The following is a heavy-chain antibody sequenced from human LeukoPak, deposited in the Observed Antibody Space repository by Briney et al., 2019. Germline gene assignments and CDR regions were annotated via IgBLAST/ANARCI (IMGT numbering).Heavy chain of an antibody. J-gene: IGHJ6*02. CDR2: ISAYNGNT. D-gene: IGHD2-15*01. CDR3: AREWRHCSGGNCNTPSGGMDV. Sequence: ASVKVSCKASGYTFTSYGISWVRQAPGQGLEWMGWISAYNGNTNYVQKLQGRVTMTTDTSTSTAYMELRSLGSDDTAVYYCAREWRHCSGGNCNTPSGGMDVWGQGTMVTVSS. V-gene: IGHV1-18*01. CDR1: GYTFTSYG.